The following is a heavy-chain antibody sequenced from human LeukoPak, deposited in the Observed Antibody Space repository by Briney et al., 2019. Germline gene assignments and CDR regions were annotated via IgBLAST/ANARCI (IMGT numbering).Heavy chain of an antibody. CDR1: GFTFSSHA. J-gene: IGHJ4*02. Sequence: GGSLRLSCAASGFTFSSHAMSWVRQAPEKGLEWVSAISGSGGSTYYADSVKGRFTISRDNSKNTLYLQMNSLRAEDTAVYYCAKGVPSCSTTSCYADYWGQGTLVTVSS. CDR2: ISGSGGST. D-gene: IGHD2-2*01. CDR3: AKGVPSCSTTSCYADY. V-gene: IGHV3-23*01.